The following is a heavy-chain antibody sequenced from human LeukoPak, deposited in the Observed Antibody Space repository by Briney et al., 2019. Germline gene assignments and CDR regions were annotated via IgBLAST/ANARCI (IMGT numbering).Heavy chain of an antibody. V-gene: IGHV3-21*04. Sequence: PGGSLRLSCAASGFTFSSYTMNWVRQAPGKGLEWVSSISSSSSYIYYADSVKGRFTISRDNAKNSMYLQMNSLRAEDTAVYYCARISGSYVFDYWGQGTLVTVSS. J-gene: IGHJ4*02. CDR3: ARISGSYVFDY. CDR1: GFTFSSYT. D-gene: IGHD1-26*01. CDR2: ISSSSSYI.